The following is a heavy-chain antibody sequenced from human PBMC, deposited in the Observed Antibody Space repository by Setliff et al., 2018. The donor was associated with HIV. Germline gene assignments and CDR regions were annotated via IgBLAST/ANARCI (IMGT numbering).Heavy chain of an antibody. D-gene: IGHD4-17*01. CDR3: ATRPDGATGNYFYMDV. J-gene: IGHJ6*03. CDR1: GGSIISSNW. CDR2: IYHSGTT. Sequence: PSETLSLTCAVSGGSIISSNWWSCVRQPPGRGLEWIGEIYHSGTTNYNPSLKTRVTISVDTSKKQFSLRLSSVTAADTAVYYCATRPDGATGNYFYMDVWGKGTTVTVSS. V-gene: IGHV4-4*02.